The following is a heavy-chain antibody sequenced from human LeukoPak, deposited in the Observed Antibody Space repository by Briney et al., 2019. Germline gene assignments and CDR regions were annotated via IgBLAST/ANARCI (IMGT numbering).Heavy chain of an antibody. V-gene: IGHV4-39*07. CDR3: ARESHSSGYVGGFDY. Sequence: PSETLSLTCSVSDDSITMYYWGWIRQPPGKGLEWIGSIYYSGSTYYNPSLKSRVTISVDTSKNQFSLKLSSVTAADTAVYYCARESHSSGYVGGFDYWGQGTLVTVSS. CDR1: DDSITMYY. J-gene: IGHJ4*02. CDR2: IYYSGST. D-gene: IGHD6-19*01.